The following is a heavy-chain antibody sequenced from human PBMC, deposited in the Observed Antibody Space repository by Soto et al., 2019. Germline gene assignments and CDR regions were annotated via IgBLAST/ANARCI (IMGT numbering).Heavy chain of an antibody. CDR2: INHSGST. CDR3: ARGKRIAVAAQSDAFDI. CDR1: GGSFSGYY. V-gene: IGHV4-34*01. J-gene: IGHJ3*02. D-gene: IGHD6-19*01. Sequence: QVQLQQWGAGLLKPSETLSLTCAVYGGSFSGYYWSWIRQPPGKGLEWIGEINHSGSTNYNPSLKSRVTISEDTSKNQFSLKLSSVTAADTAVYYCARGKRIAVAAQSDAFDIWGQGTMVTVSS.